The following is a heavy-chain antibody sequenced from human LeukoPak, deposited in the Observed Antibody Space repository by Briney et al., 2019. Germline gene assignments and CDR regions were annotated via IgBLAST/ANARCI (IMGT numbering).Heavy chain of an antibody. CDR3: AWGVVNYYYYYMDV. J-gene: IGHJ6*03. CDR2: IYSGGST. D-gene: IGHD3-22*01. V-gene: IGHV3-66*02. Sequence: GGSLRLSCAASGFTVSSNYMSWVRQAPGKGLEWVSVIYSGGSTYYADSVKGRFTISRDNSKNTLYLQMNSLRAEDTAVYYCAWGVVNYYYYYMDVWGKGTTVTVSS. CDR1: GFTVSSNY.